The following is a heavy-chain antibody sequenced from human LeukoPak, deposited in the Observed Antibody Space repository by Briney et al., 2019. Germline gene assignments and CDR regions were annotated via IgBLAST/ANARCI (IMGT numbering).Heavy chain of an antibody. Sequence: GGSLRLSCAASGFTFSSYGMHWVRQAPGKGLEWVAVIWSDGSNKCYADSVKGRFTISRDNSKNTLYLEMNSLRAEDTALYYCARDAGGAPFNIWGQGTMVTVSS. CDR1: GFTFSSYG. CDR2: IWSDGSNK. D-gene: IGHD3-10*01. CDR3: ARDAGGAPFNI. J-gene: IGHJ3*02. V-gene: IGHV3-33*01.